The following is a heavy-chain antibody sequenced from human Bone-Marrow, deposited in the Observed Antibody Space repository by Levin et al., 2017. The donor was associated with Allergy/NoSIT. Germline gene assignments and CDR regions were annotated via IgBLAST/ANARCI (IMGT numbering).Heavy chain of an antibody. Sequence: GGSLRLSCAASGFTFSSYAMHWVRQAPGKGLEWVAVISYDGSNKYYADSVKGRFTISRDNSKNTLYLQMNSLRAEDTAVYYCARGHGGDSGPHDYWGQGTLVTVSS. J-gene: IGHJ4*02. CDR3: ARGHGGDSGPHDY. V-gene: IGHV3-30*04. D-gene: IGHD4-23*01. CDR2: ISYDGSNK. CDR1: GFTFSSYA.